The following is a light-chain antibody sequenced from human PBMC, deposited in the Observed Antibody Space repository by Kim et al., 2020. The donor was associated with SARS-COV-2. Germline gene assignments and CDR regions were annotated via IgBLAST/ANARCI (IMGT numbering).Light chain of an antibody. J-gene: IGKJ4*02. CDR1: QSISSW. CDR2: KAS. Sequence: DIQMTQSPSTLSASVGDRVTITCRASQSISSWLAWYQQKPGKAPKLLINKASSLESGVPSRFSGSGSGTEFTLTISSLQPDDFATYYCQHYNSYPVTFGRGTKVDIK. CDR3: QHYNSYPVT. V-gene: IGKV1-5*03.